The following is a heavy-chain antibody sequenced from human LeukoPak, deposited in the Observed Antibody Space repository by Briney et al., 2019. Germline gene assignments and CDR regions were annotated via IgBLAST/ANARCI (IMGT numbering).Heavy chain of an antibody. J-gene: IGHJ6*02. V-gene: IGHV1-2*02. D-gene: IGHD3-22*01. CDR1: GYTFTPYY. CDR2: INPNSGGT. Sequence: ASVKLSCKASGYTFTPYYMHWVRQAPGQGLEWMGWINPNSGGTNYAQTFQGRVTMTKHTSISTAYMELSRLRSDDAAVYYCAREAVYDSSGPNYYYGMDVWGQGTTVTVSS. CDR3: AREAVYDSSGPNYYYGMDV.